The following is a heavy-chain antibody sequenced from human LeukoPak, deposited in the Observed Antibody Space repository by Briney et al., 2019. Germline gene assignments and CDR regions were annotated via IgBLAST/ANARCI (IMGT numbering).Heavy chain of an antibody. J-gene: IGHJ2*01. D-gene: IGHD4-17*01. Sequence: PGGSLRLSCEASGFAFSSYWASWVRQAPGKGLEWVANINQDGNSQNYVDSVRGRFTISRENAKNSLNLQMNILTDGDTAVYFCARERVHGDSFGWYFDLWGRGTLVTVSS. V-gene: IGHV3-7*01. CDR1: GFAFSSYW. CDR2: INQDGNSQ. CDR3: ARERVHGDSFGWYFDL.